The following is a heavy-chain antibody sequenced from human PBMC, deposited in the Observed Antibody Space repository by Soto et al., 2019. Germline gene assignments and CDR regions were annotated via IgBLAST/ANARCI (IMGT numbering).Heavy chain of an antibody. CDR3: ARDIEGATIYYGMDV. Sequence: PGGSLRLSCAASGFTFSSYSMNWVRQAPGKGLEWVSSISSSSSYIYYADSVKGRFTISRDNAKNSLYLQMNSLRAEDTAVYYCARDIEGATIYYGMDVWGQGTTVTVSS. V-gene: IGHV3-21*01. CDR1: GFTFSSYS. D-gene: IGHD1-26*01. CDR2: ISSSSSYI. J-gene: IGHJ6*02.